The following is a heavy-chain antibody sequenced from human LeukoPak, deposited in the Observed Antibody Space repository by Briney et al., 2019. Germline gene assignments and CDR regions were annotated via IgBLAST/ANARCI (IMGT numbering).Heavy chain of an antibody. CDR3: AKVDGYSYGYFDY. D-gene: IGHD5-18*01. CDR2: ISWNSGSI. CDR1: GFTFDDYA. J-gene: IGHJ4*02. V-gene: IGHV3-9*01. Sequence: AGGSLRLSCAASGFTFDDYAMHWVRQAPGKGLEWVSGISWNSGSIGYADSVKGRFTISRDNAKNSLYLQMNSLRAEDTALYYCAKVDGYSYGYFDYWGQGTLVTVSS.